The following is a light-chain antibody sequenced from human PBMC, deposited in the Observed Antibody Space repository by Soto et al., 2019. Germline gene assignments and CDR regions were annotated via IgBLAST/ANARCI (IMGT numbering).Light chain of an antibody. Sequence: DIKLTLVPSTLPPSVGARVDINRRASQSIGVWLAWYQQKPGKAPKLLIYDASNLQTGVPSRFSGSESGTEITRTIPSLQPDDFAANYCQQYDVDCGTCGQGTKV. CDR3: QQYDVDCGT. CDR2: DAS. V-gene: IGKV1-5*01. J-gene: IGKJ1*01. CDR1: QSIGVW.